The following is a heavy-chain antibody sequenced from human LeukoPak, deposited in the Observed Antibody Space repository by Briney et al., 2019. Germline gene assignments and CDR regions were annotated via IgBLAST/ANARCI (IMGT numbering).Heavy chain of an antibody. V-gene: IGHV2-70*11. D-gene: IGHD6-19*01. Sequence: SGPTLVKPTQTLTLTCTFSGFSLSTSGMCVSWIRQPPGKALEWLARIDWDDDKYYSTSLKTRLTISKDTSKNQVVLTMTNMDPVDTATYYCARINSSGWYGWFDPWGQGTLVTVSP. CDR1: GFSLSTSGMC. CDR3: ARINSSGWYGWFDP. CDR2: IDWDDDK. J-gene: IGHJ5*02.